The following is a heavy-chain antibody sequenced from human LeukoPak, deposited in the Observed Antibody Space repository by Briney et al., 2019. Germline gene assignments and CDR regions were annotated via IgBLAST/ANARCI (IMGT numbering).Heavy chain of an antibody. Sequence: PSETLSLTCTVSGGSISSYYWSWIRQPPGKGLEWIGYIYYSGTTNYNPSLKSRVTISVDTSKNQFSLKLSSVTAADTAVYYCARHTIFGVVITKYFDYWGQGTLVTVSS. J-gene: IGHJ4*02. CDR1: GGSISSYY. CDR2: IYYSGTT. V-gene: IGHV4-59*08. D-gene: IGHD3-3*01. CDR3: ARHTIFGVVITKYFDY.